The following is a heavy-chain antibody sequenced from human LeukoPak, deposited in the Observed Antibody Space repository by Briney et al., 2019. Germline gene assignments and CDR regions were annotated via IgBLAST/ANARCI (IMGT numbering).Heavy chain of an antibody. J-gene: IGHJ4*02. Sequence: GGSLRLSCAASGFTFSRNAMSWVRQAPGKGLEWVSALSGSSSSTYYADSVKGRFTMSRDNSKNTLYLQMNSLRAEDTAVYYCAKGSNYDFWSGARYFDYWGRGILVTVSS. CDR1: GFTFSRNA. D-gene: IGHD3-3*01. CDR3: AKGSNYDFWSGARYFDY. V-gene: IGHV3-23*01. CDR2: LSGSSSST.